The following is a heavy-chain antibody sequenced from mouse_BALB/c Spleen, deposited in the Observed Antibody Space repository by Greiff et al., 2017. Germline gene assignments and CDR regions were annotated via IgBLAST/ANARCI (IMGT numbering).Heavy chain of an antibody. CDR3: AREAYYRYDGYYFDY. Sequence: LMESGAELAKPGASVKMSCKASGYTFTSYWMHWVKQRPGQGLEWIGYINPSTGYTEYNQKFKDKATLTADKSSSTAYMQLSSLTSEDSAVYYCAREAYYRYDGYYFDYWGQGTTLTVSS. CDR2: INPSTGYT. J-gene: IGHJ2*01. V-gene: IGHV1-7*01. CDR1: GYTFTSYW. D-gene: IGHD2-14*01.